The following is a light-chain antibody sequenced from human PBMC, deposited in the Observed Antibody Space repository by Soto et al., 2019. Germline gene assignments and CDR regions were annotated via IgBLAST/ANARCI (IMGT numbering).Light chain of an antibody. J-gene: IGKJ3*01. CDR1: QNVSTY. V-gene: IGKV3-11*01. CDR2: DAS. CDR3: QQRTNWLT. Sequence: EIVLTQSPATLSLSPGERATLSCRASQNVSTYLAWYQQKPGQAPRLLIYDASNRATGIPARFSGSGSGKDFTLTISSLETEDFAVYYCQQRTNWLTFGPGTKVDIK.